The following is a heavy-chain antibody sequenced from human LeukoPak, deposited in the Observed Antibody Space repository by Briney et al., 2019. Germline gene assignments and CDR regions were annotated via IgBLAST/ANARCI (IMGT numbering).Heavy chain of an antibody. CDR2: INQDGSEK. D-gene: IGHD2-2*01. J-gene: IGHJ4*02. CDR1: GFTFSGFW. V-gene: IGHV3-7*01. Sequence: QPGGSLRLSCAASGFTFSGFWMTWARQAPGKGLEWVATINQDGSEKYYMDSVKGRFTISRDNAKNSLYLQMNSLRAEDTAVYYCARDSRYCSSTSCKPFDYWGQGTLVTVSS. CDR3: ARDSRYCSSTSCKPFDY.